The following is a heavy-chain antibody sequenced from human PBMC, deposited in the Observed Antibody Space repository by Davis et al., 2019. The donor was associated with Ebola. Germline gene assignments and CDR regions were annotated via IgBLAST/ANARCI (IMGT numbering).Heavy chain of an antibody. V-gene: IGHV3-53*01. J-gene: IGHJ4*02. CDR1: GFSIGSKY. CDR3: AREIYESSNGWYGPDY. D-gene: IGHD6-19*01. Sequence: PGGSLRLSCAASGFSIGSKYMSWVRQAPGKGLEWVSVIYSGGSTYYADSVKGRFTISRDNYKNTLYLQTNSLRAEDTAIYYCAREIYESSNGWYGPDYWGQGTLVTVSS. CDR2: IYSGGST.